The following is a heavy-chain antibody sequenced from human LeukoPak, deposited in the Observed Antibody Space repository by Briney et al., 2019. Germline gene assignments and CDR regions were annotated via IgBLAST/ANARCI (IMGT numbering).Heavy chain of an antibody. J-gene: IGHJ4*02. CDR2: MSYDGTNK. CDR1: GFTFSTYG. CDR3: AKALWFGELNY. V-gene: IGHV3-30*18. Sequence: GRSLRLSCAASGFTFSTYGMHWVRQAPGKGLEWVAVMSYDGTNKYYADSVKGRFTISRDNSENTLYLQLNSLRTEDTAVYYCAKALWFGELNYWGQGTLVTVSS. D-gene: IGHD3-10*01.